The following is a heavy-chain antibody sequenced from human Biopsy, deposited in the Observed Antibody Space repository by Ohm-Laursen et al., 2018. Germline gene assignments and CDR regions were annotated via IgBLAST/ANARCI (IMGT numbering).Heavy chain of an antibody. CDR2: INAKTGDT. CDR1: GYTFRSYG. J-gene: IGHJ5*02. D-gene: IGHD3-22*01. Sequence: ASVKVSCKASGYTFRSYGISWVRQAPGQGLEWMGWINAKTGDTNYAQKFQGRVTMTRDTSISTAYVDLSSLRSDDTAVYYCTRGGYYYDSLAYYYWFDPWGQGTLVIVSS. V-gene: IGHV1-2*02. CDR3: TRGGYYYDSLAYYYWFDP.